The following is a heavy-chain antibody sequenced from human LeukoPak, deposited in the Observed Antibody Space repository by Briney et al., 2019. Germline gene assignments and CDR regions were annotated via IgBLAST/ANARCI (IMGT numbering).Heavy chain of an antibody. V-gene: IGHV3-53*01. Sequence: GGSLRLSCAASGFIVSTYYMHWVRQAPGKGLEWVSFIHNDGSTYYADSVKGRFTISRDSSTNTLYLLMNSLRATDTAVYYCALNWRLSSFWGQGTLGTVS. CDR1: GFIVSTYY. J-gene: IGHJ1*01. D-gene: IGHD1-1*01. CDR3: ALNWRLSSF. CDR2: IHNDGST.